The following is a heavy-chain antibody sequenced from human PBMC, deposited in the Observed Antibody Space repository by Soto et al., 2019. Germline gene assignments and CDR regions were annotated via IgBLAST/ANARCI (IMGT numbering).Heavy chain of an antibody. Sequence: SETLSLTCTVSSGYINSFYWSWIRQPAGKGLEWIGRIHSSGTTNYNPSLKSRVTMSVDTSKNQFSLKLTSVTAADTAVYYCARDRIIGTSYSDYWGQGILVTVSS. V-gene: IGHV4-4*07. CDR1: SGYINSFY. J-gene: IGHJ4*02. D-gene: IGHD1-7*01. CDR3: ARDRIIGTSYSDY. CDR2: IHSSGTT.